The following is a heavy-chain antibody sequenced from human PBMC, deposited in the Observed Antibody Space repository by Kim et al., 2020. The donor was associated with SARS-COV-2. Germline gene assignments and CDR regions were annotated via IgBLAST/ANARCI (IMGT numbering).Heavy chain of an antibody. V-gene: IGHV1-3*01. CDR1: GYVFTTYA. CDR2: MDADNGNT. J-gene: IGHJ4*02. Sequence: ASVNVSCKASGYVFTTYAIHGVRQAPGQRLEWMGWMDADNGNTKYSQKFQGRVSITRDTSAKTAYMEVSSPRSEDTAVYYCARGGISSWPTDYWGQGTLVTVSS. D-gene: IGHD6-13*01. CDR3: ARGGISSWPTDY.